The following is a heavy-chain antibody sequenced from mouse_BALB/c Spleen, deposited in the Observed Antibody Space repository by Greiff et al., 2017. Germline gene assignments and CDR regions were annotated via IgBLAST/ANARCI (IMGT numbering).Heavy chain of an antibody. CDR1: GYSFTSYW. J-gene: IGHJ1*01. CDR3: AREVAGYFDV. D-gene: IGHD1-1*02. V-gene: IGHV1S126*01. Sequence: QVQLQQSGPQLVRPGASVKISCKASGYSFTSYWMHWVKQRPGQGLEWIGMIDPSDSETRLNQKFKEKATLTVDKSSSTAYMQLSSPTSEDSAVYYCAREVAGYFDVWGAGTTVTVSS. CDR2: IDPSDSET.